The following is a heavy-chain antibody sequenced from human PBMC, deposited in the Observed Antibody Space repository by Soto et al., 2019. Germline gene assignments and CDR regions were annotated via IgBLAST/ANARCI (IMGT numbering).Heavy chain of an antibody. CDR2: ISGSGGST. D-gene: IGHD3-16*01. CDR1: GSTFSSYA. Sequence: GGSLRLSCAASGSTFSSYAMSWVRQAPGKGLEWVSAISGSGGSTYSADSVRGRFTISRDNSKNTLYLEMNSLRAEDTALYYCAKDKNSISIDVWVPAVPFDCWGQGTLVTVSS. J-gene: IGHJ4*02. V-gene: IGHV3-23*01. CDR3: AKDKNSISIDVWVPAVPFDC.